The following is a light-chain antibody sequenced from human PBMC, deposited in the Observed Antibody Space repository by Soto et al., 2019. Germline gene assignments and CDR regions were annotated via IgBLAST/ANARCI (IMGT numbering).Light chain of an antibody. CDR3: QQYNGYSTWT. CDR1: QSISRW. CDR2: DAS. Sequence: DIQMTQSPSSLSASLGDRFTITCLASQSISRWLVCYQQKPGKSPKILIYDASILKSGVPSRFRGSGSGTEFTITISSLQPDDFATYYCQQYNGYSTWTFGQVPKVAIK. J-gene: IGKJ1*01. V-gene: IGKV1-5*01.